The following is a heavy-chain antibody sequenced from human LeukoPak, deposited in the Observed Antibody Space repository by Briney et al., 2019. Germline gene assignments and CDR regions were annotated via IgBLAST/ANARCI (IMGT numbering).Heavy chain of an antibody. CDR2: ISNGKT. CDR1: GFPFSRHA. V-gene: IGHV3-23*01. D-gene: IGHD2-15*01. J-gene: IGHJ5*02. Sequence: GGSLRLSCAASGFPFSRHAMSWVRQPPGKGLEWVAAISNGKTYYAHCVRGRFALSKDDSNNPVYIHMNSLRDHDTALYHCVREAGYCAPVCVKTNWFDPWGQGTLATV. CDR3: VREAGYCAPVCVKTNWFDP.